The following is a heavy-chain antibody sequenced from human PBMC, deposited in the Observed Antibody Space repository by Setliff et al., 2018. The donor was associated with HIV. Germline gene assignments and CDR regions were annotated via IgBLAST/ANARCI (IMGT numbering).Heavy chain of an antibody. V-gene: IGHV4-61*02. CDR2: IDNSGST. Sequence: SETLSLTCTVSGVSITSGTYYWTWIRQPAGKGLEWIGRIDNSGSTNYNPSLKSRLTISMDTSKNQFSLKLNSVTAADTAVYDCARRSRRRDYSYGIDVWGQGTTVTVSS. CDR3: ARRSRRRDYSYGIDV. CDR1: GVSITSGTYY. J-gene: IGHJ6*02.